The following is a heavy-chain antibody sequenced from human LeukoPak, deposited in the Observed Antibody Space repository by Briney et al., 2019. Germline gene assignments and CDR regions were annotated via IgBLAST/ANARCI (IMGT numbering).Heavy chain of an antibody. CDR2: ISSSSSYI. CDR3: ARAQPQWYCSSTSCSDAFDI. Sequence: GGSLRLSCAASGFTVSNKYMSWVRQAPGKGLEWVSSISSSSSYIYYADSVKGRFTISRDNAKNSLYLQMNSLRAEDTAVYYCARAQPQWYCSSTSCSDAFDIWGQGTMVTVSS. CDR1: GFTVSNKY. D-gene: IGHD2-2*01. J-gene: IGHJ3*02. V-gene: IGHV3-21*01.